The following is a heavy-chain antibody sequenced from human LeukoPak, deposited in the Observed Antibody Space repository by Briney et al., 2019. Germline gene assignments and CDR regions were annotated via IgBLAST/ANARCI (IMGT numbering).Heavy chain of an antibody. V-gene: IGHV3-9*01. Sequence: GGSLRLSCAASGFTFDDYGMHWVRLIPGKGLEWVSGLSWNSGSIGYADSVKGRFTISRDNAKNSLYLQMDSLRIEDTALYYCVKARRGTTTSYFDYWGQGALVTVSS. CDR3: VKARRGTTTSYFDY. J-gene: IGHJ4*02. D-gene: IGHD2/OR15-2a*01. CDR1: GFTFDDYG. CDR2: LSWNSGSI.